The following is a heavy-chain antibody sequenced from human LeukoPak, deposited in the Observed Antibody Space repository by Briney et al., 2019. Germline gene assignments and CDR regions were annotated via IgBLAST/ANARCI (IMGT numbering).Heavy chain of an antibody. J-gene: IGHJ3*02. Sequence: GGSLRLSCAASGFTFSSYSMNWVRQAPGKGLEWVSYISSSSSTIYYADSVKGRFTISRDNAKNSLYLQMNSLRAEDTAVYYCARDPDTAMVTGGAFDIWGQGTMVTVSS. D-gene: IGHD5-18*01. CDR3: ARDPDTAMVTGGAFDI. CDR1: GFTFSSYS. CDR2: ISSSSSTI. V-gene: IGHV3-48*01.